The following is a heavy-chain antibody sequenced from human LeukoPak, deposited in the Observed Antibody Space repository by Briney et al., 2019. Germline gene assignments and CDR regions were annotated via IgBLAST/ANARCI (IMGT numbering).Heavy chain of an antibody. J-gene: IGHJ4*02. D-gene: IGHD1-1*01. CDR2: IYYSGSP. CDR1: GGSISNNNYY. V-gene: IGHV4-39*01. Sequence: SETLSLTCTVSGGSISNNNYYWAWIRQPPGKGLECIGSIYYSGSPYYNPSLKSRVTISVDTSKNQFSLRLSSATAADTAVYYCATWRTAKTGFDYWGQGTLGTVSS. CDR3: ATWRTAKTGFDY.